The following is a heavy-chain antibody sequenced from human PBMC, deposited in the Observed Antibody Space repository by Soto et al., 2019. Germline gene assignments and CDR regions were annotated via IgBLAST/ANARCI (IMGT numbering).Heavy chain of an antibody. CDR3: AAGPSSWGYFDY. D-gene: IGHD6-13*01. CDR1: GFTFTSSA. V-gene: IGHV1-58*01. Sequence: SVKVSCKASGFTFTSSAVQWVRQARGQRLEWIGWIVVGSGNTNYAQKFQERVTITRDMSTSTAYMELSSLRSEDTAVYYCAAGPSSWGYFDYWGQGNLVTVSS. CDR2: IVVGSGNT. J-gene: IGHJ4*02.